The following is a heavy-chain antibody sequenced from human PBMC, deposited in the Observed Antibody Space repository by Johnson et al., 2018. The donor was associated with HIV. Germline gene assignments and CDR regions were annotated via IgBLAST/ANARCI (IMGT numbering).Heavy chain of an antibody. CDR3: ASGAYYDFWSGLAHAFDI. CDR1: GFTVSTNY. D-gene: IGHD3-3*01. V-gene: IGHV3-66*02. Sequence: VQLVESGGGLVQPGGSLRLSCAASGFTVSTNYMSWVRQAPGKGLECVSVLYSGGSPYYADSVKGRFTISRDNSKNTLYLEMNSLRAEDTAVYYCASGAYYDFWSGLAHAFDIWGQGTMVTVSS. CDR2: LYSGGSP. J-gene: IGHJ3*02.